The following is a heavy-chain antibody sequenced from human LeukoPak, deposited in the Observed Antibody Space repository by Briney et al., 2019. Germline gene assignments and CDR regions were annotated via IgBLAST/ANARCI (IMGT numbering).Heavy chain of an antibody. D-gene: IGHD6-19*01. Sequence: ASVKVSCKASGYTFTSYDINWVRQATGQGLVWMGWMNPNSGNTGYAQKFQGRVTMTRNTSISTAYMELSSLRSEDTAVYYCASIAVAGYSLDYWGQGTLVTVSS. CDR1: GYTFTSYD. V-gene: IGHV1-8*01. CDR2: MNPNSGNT. CDR3: ASIAVAGYSLDY. J-gene: IGHJ4*02.